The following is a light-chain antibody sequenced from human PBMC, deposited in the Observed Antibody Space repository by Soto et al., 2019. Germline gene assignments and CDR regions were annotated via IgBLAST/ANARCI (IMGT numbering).Light chain of an antibody. V-gene: IGKV3-11*01. Sequence: IVLTQSPATLSLSPGERATLSCRASQSVKNYLAWYQQQPGQAPRLLIYDASNRATGIPARFSGSGSGTDFTLTISSLEPEDSAVYYCQQRSNWPPVTFGGGTKVEIK. J-gene: IGKJ4*01. CDR1: QSVKNY. CDR3: QQRSNWPPVT. CDR2: DAS.